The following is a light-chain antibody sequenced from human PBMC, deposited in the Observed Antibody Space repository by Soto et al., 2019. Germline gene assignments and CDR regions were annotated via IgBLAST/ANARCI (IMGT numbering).Light chain of an antibody. J-gene: IGKJ2*01. V-gene: IGKV3-15*01. CDR1: QTLDNT. CDR2: SAS. CDR3: QQYEDVPFT. Sequence: ETVMTQSPATLSVSPGDRATLSCRASQTLDNTLAWYQQRPGQAPTLLIYSASIRATGVPARFSGSGSGTEFTLTISSLQSEDFAMYYCQQYEDVPFTFGQGTNLEIK.